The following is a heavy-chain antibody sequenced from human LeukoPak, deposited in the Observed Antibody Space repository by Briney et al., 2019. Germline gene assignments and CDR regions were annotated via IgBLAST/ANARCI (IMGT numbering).Heavy chain of an antibody. CDR3: ARETRLLWFGEIGYFDY. Sequence: PGGSLRLSCAASGFTVSSNYMSWVRQAPGKGLEWVSVIYSGGSTYYADSVKGRFTISRDNSKNTLYLQMYSLRAEDTAVYYCARETRLLWFGEIGYFDYWGQGTLVTVSS. CDR2: IYSGGST. J-gene: IGHJ4*02. V-gene: IGHV3-53*01. CDR1: GFTVSSNY. D-gene: IGHD3-10*01.